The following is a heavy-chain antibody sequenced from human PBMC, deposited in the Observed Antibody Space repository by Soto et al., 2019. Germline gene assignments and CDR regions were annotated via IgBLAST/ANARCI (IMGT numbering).Heavy chain of an antibody. CDR2: IIPILGIT. CDR1: GGTFSGYA. D-gene: IGHD1-20*01. Sequence: QAQLMQSGAEVKKPGSSVKVSCKASGGTFSGYAFSWVRQAPGQGLEWMGGIIPILGITNYAQKFQGRITIAADESTGTVYMDLRSLRSEDTAVYYCARDPRSITGTTSSEDFQHWGQGTLVSVSS. V-gene: IGHV1-69*01. CDR3: ARDPRSITGTTSSEDFQH. J-gene: IGHJ1*01.